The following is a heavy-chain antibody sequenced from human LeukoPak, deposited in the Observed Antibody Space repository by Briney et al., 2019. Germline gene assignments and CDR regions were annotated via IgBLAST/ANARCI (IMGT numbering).Heavy chain of an antibody. CDR3: ATLAVAGTNWYFDL. V-gene: IGHV4-59*01. Sequence: SETLSLTRTVSGGSISSYYWSWIRQPPGKGLEWIGYIYYSGSTNYNPSLKSRVTISVDTSKNQFSLKLSSVTAADTAVYYCATLAVAGTNWYFDLWGRGTLVTVSS. D-gene: IGHD6-19*01. J-gene: IGHJ2*01. CDR1: GGSISSYY. CDR2: IYYSGST.